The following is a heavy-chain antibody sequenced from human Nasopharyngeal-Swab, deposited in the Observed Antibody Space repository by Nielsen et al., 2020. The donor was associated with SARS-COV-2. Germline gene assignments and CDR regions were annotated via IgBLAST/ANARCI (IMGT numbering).Heavy chain of an antibody. D-gene: IGHD2-15*01. V-gene: IGHV4-59*01. Sequence: GSLRLSCTVSGGFINSYYWSWIRQPPGRGLEWIGYIYYSGSTNYNPSLKSRVTISLDTSKNQFSLKLNSVTAADSAVYYCARDTRRGGVDYWGQGTLVTVSS. CDR1: GGFINSYY. J-gene: IGHJ4*02. CDR2: IYYSGST. CDR3: ARDTRRGGVDY.